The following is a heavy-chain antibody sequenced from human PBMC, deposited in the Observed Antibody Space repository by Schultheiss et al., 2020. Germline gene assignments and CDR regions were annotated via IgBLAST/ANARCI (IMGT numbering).Heavy chain of an antibody. CDR2: INPNSGGT. Sequence: ASVKVSCKASGYTFTSYGISWVRQAPGQGLEWMGWINPNSGGTNYAQKFQGRVTMTRDTSISTAYMELSSLRAEDTAVYYCVKATDYTSFDYWGQGTLVNVYS. V-gene: IGHV1-2*02. CDR3: VKATDYTSFDY. J-gene: IGHJ4*02. CDR1: GYTFTSYG. D-gene: IGHD2-2*02.